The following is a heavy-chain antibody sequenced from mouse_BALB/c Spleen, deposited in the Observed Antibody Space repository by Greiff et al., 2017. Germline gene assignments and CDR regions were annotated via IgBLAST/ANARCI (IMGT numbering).Heavy chain of an antibody. CDR2: ISSGGSYT. D-gene: IGHD2-2*01. CDR1: GFTFSSYA. V-gene: IGHV5-9-4*01. J-gene: IGHJ3*01. CDR3: ERDGGYGWLAY. Sequence: EVKLMESGGGLVKPGGSLKLSCAASGFTFSSYAMSWVRQSPEKRLEWVEEISSGGSYTYYPDTVTGRFTITRDNAKNTLYLEMSSLRSEDTAMYYCERDGGYGWLAYWGQGTLVTVSA.